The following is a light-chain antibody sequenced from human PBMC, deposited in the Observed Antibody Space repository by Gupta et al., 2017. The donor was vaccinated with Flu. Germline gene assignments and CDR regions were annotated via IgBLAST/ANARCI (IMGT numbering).Light chain of an antibody. J-gene: IGKJ1*01. CDR3: QQYNNWPWT. V-gene: IGKV3-15*01. CDR2: DAS. CDR1: QSVSSN. Sequence: ERATLSCRASQSVSSNLAWYQHKPGQAPRLLIYDASTRATGIPASFSGSGSGTEFTLTVSSLQPEDLAVYYCQQYNNWPWTFGQGTKVEIK.